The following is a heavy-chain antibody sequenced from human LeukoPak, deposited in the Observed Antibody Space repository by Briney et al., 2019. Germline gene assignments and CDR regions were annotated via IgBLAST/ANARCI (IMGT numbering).Heavy chain of an antibody. CDR3: ARVRRDGYNTINDY. D-gene: IGHD5-24*01. J-gene: IGHJ4*01. V-gene: IGHV3-21*01. CDR1: GFALSNYS. Sequence: GGSLRLTCAASGFALSNYSMTWVRQAPGKGLEWVSSISSGSVHIYYADFVKGRFTISRENVRNSLSLQMNSLRVEDTAVYYCARVRRDGYNTINDYWGQGTLVTVSS. CDR2: ISSGSVHI.